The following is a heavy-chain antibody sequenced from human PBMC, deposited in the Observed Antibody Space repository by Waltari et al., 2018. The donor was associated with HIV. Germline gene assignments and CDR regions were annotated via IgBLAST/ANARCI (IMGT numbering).Heavy chain of an antibody. D-gene: IGHD1-26*01. V-gene: IGHV3-53*01. CDR1: GFTLRSNY. CDR2: IYSGGSR. Sequence: EVQLVASGGGSIDTGGSLRVSCSASGFTLRSNYMSWVRQAPGKGLEWVSVIYSGGSRYYADSVKGRFIISRDNSKNTVSLHMNSLRAEDTAVYYCARDPRSSGYYGMDVWGQGIKVTVSS. CDR3: ARDPRSSGYYGMDV. J-gene: IGHJ6*02.